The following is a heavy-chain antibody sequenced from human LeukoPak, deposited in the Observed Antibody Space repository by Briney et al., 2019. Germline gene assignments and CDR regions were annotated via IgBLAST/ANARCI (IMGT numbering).Heavy chain of an antibody. J-gene: IGHJ5*02. V-gene: IGHV3-48*03. Sequence: PGGSLRLSCAASGFTFSSYEMNWVRQAPGKGLEWVSYISSSGSTIYYADSVKGRFTISRDNAKNSLYLQMNSLRAEDTAVYYCARGSTAMVTSWFDPWGQGTLVTVSS. CDR3: ARGSTAMVTSWFDP. CDR2: ISSSGSTI. D-gene: IGHD5-18*01. CDR1: GFTFSSYE.